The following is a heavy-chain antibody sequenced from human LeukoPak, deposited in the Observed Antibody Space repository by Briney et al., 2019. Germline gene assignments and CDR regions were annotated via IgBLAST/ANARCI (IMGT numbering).Heavy chain of an antibody. D-gene: IGHD3-3*01. Sequence: PSETLSLTCAVYGGSFSGYYWSWIRQPPGKGLEWIGEINHSGSTNYNPSLKSRVTISVDTSKNQFSLKLSSVTAADTAVYYCARDGGRITIFGVANVAFDIWGQGTMVTVSS. J-gene: IGHJ3*02. V-gene: IGHV4-34*01. CDR2: INHSGST. CDR1: GGSFSGYY. CDR3: ARDGGRITIFGVANVAFDI.